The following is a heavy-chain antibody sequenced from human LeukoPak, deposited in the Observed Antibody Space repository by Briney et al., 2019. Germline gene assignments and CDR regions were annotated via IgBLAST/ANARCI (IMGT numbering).Heavy chain of an antibody. D-gene: IGHD2-2*01. Sequence: SETLSLTCAVSGGSISSSNWWSWVRQPLGKGLEWIGEIYHSGSTNYNPSLKSRVTISVDKSKNQFSLKLSSVTAADTAVYYCARVGYCSSTSCYWDWFDPWGQGTLVTVSS. J-gene: IGHJ5*02. CDR3: ARVGYCSSTSCYWDWFDP. CDR1: GGSISSSNW. V-gene: IGHV4-4*02. CDR2: IYHSGST.